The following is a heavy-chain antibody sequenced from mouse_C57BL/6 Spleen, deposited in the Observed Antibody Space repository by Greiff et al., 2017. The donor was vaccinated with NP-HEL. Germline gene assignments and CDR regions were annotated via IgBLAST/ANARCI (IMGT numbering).Heavy chain of an antibody. CDR3: TRGVAYGSSYDYAMDY. V-gene: IGHV1-15*01. Sequence: VKLQESGAELVRPGASVTLSCKASGYTFTDYEMHWVKQTPVHGLEWIGAIDPETGGTAYNQKFKGKAILTADKSSSTAYMELRSLTSEDSAVYYCTRGVAYGSSYDYAMDYWGQGTSVTVSS. CDR1: GYTFTDYE. D-gene: IGHD1-1*01. J-gene: IGHJ4*01. CDR2: IDPETGGT.